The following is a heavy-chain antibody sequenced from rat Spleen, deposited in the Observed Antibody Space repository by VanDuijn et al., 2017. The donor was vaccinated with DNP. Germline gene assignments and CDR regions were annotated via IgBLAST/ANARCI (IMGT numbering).Heavy chain of an antibody. CDR2: ITSSGDNP. CDR1: GFTFNNYW. CDR3: AKPDY. V-gene: IGHV5-31*01. J-gene: IGHJ2*01. Sequence: EVQLVESGGGLVQPGRSLKLSCVASGFTFNNYWMTWIRQVPGKGLEWVAAITSSGDNPYYLASVKGRFTISRDNAKSTLYLQMDSLRSEDTATYYCAKPDYWGQGVMVTVSS.